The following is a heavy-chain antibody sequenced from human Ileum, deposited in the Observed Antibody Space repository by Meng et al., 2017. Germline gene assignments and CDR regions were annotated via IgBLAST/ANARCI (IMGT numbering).Heavy chain of an antibody. D-gene: IGHD3-10*01. V-gene: IGHV4-31*03. CDR3: ARDRFSSGSSNWFDP. CDR1: GVSISRGFYH. J-gene: IGHJ5*02. Sequence: VQLQESGPGLVKPSQTLSLTCTVSGVSISRGFYHWNWIRQHPGKGLEWIGSIYYSGTIYYNPSLKSRVTISLDTSKNQFSLNLSSVTAADTAVYYCARDRFSSGSSNWFDPWGQGTLVTGSS. CDR2: IYYSGTI.